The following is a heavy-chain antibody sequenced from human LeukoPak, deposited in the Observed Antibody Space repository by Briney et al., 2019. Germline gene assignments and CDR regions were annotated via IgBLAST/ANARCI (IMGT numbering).Heavy chain of an antibody. V-gene: IGHV3-33*01. CDR2: IWYDGSNK. CDR3: ARDGGSSWSDY. D-gene: IGHD6-13*01. J-gene: IGHJ4*02. Sequence: PGRSLRLSCAASGFTFSIYGMHWVRQAPGKGLEWVAVIWYDGSNKYYADSVKGRFTISRDNSKNTLYLQMNSLRAEDTAVYYCARDGGSSWSDYWGQGTLVTVSS. CDR1: GFTFSIYG.